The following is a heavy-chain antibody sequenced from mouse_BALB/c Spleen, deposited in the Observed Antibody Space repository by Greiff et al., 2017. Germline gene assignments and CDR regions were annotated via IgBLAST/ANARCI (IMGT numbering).Heavy chain of an antibody. J-gene: IGHJ4*01. Sequence: VHLVESGAELMKPGASVKISCKATGYTFSSYWIEWVKQRPGHGLEWIGEILPGSGSTNYNEKFKGKATFTADTSSNTAYMQLSSLTSEDSAVYYCARDYGYNYAMDYWGQGTSVTVSS. V-gene: IGHV1-9*01. CDR2: ILPGSGST. CDR1: GYTFSSYW. CDR3: ARDYGYNYAMDY. D-gene: IGHD1-2*01.